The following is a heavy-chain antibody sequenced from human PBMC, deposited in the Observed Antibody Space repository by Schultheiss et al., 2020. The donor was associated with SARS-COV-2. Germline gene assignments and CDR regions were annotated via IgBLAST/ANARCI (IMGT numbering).Heavy chain of an antibody. Sequence: GGSLRLSCAASGFTFSSYSMNWVRQAPGKGLEYVSAISSNGGSTYYADSVKGRFTISRDNSKNTLYLQMSSLRAEDTAVYYCVKNDYDILTGYEYYFDYWGQGTLVTVSS. V-gene: IGHV3-64D*06. CDR1: GFTFSSYS. CDR3: VKNDYDILTGYEYYFDY. CDR2: ISSNGGST. D-gene: IGHD3-9*01. J-gene: IGHJ4*02.